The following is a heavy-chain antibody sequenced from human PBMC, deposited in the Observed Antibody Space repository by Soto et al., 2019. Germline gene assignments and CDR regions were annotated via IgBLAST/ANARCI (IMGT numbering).Heavy chain of an antibody. J-gene: IGHJ6*02. Sequence: GSLRLSCAASVFTFSSYAMSSVRQAPGKGLEWVSAISGSGGSTYYAYSVKGRFTISRDNSTNTLYLQMNSLRAEDTAVYYCAKANYDFWRGLHYYYYGMDVWGQGTTVTVSS. D-gene: IGHD3-3*01. CDR1: VFTFSSYA. V-gene: IGHV3-23*01. CDR2: ISGSGGST. CDR3: AKANYDFWRGLHYYYYGMDV.